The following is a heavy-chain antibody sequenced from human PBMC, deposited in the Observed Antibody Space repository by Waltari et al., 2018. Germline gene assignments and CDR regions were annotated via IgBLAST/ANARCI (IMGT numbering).Heavy chain of an antibody. J-gene: IGHJ4*02. CDR3: ARWRGEQSEFDS. CDR1: GFTVRSYS. D-gene: IGHD1-26*01. CDR2: IQQAANGI. Sequence: EVQLVESGGGLVQTGRSLRLSCEASGFTVRSYSMAWVRQAPGKGLEWVANIQQAANGIEYVDSVKGRFTISRDDSKNSMFLQMNSLSAEDTAMYYCARWRGEQSEFDSWGLGTLVTVSS. V-gene: IGHV3-7*03.